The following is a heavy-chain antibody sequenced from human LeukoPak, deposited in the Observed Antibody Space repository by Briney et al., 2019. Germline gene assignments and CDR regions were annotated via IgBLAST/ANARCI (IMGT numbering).Heavy chain of an antibody. CDR3: ARVTGNHYYYYYMDV. D-gene: IGHD1-20*01. J-gene: IGHJ6*03. CDR2: IYYSGST. CDR1: GGSIRSTSYY. Sequence: NPSETLSLTCTVSGGSIRSTSYYWGWIRQPPGKGLEWIGSIYYSGSTYYNSSLKSRVTISVDASKNQFSLKLNSVTAADTAVYYCARVTGNHYYYYYMDVWGKGTTVTVSS. V-gene: IGHV4-39*07.